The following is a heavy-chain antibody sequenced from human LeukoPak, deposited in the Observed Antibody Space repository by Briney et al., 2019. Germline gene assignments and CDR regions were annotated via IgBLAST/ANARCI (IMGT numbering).Heavy chain of an antibody. CDR2: INPNSGGT. CDR3: ARDLFRDYGGNGEHY. D-gene: IGHD4-23*01. J-gene: IGHJ4*02. Sequence: GASVKVSCKASGYTFTGYYMHWVRQAPGQGLEWMGRINPNSGGTNYAQKFQGRVTMTRDTSISTAYMELSRLRSDDTAVYYCARDLFRDYGGNGEHYWGQGTLVTVSS. CDR1: GYTFTGYY. V-gene: IGHV1-2*06.